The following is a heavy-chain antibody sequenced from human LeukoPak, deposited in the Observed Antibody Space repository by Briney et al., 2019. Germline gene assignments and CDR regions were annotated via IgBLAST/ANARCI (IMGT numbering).Heavy chain of an antibody. V-gene: IGHV4-4*07. J-gene: IGHJ4*02. CDR2: IYTSGST. CDR3: ASRDGYTILGIFFDY. CDR1: GGSISSYY. Sequence: SETLSLTCTVSGGSISSYYWSWIRQPAGKGLEWIGRIYTSGSTNYNPSLKSRVTMSVDTSKNPFSLKLSSVTAADTAVYYCASRDGYTILGIFFDYWGQGTLVTVSS. D-gene: IGHD5-24*01.